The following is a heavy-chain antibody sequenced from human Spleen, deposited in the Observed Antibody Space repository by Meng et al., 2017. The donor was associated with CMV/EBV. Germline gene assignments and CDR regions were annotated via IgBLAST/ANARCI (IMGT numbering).Heavy chain of an antibody. CDR1: GYTFTGYY. CDR2: INPAGGST. Sequence: ASVKVSCKASGYTFTGYYIHWVRQAPGQGLEWMGIINPAGGSTSYAENFQDRVTMTRDTSASTVYMVLSSLRSEDTAVYYCAREFSGDSNFDYWAREPWSPSLQ. J-gene: IGHJ4*02. V-gene: IGHV1-46*01. D-gene: IGHD2-21*01. CDR3: AREFSGDSNFDY.